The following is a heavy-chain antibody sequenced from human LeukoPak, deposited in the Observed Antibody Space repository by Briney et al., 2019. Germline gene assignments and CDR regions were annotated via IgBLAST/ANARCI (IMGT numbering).Heavy chain of an antibody. CDR3: ARGSGRPGYFDY. D-gene: IGHD3-10*01. CDR2: IWYDGSNK. Sequence: GGSLRLSCAASGFTFSSYGMHWVRQAPGKGLEWVAVIWYDGSNKYYADSVKGRFTISRDNAKNSLYLQMNSLRAEDTAVYYCARGSGRPGYFDYWGQGTLVTVSS. V-gene: IGHV3-33*01. J-gene: IGHJ4*02. CDR1: GFTFSSYG.